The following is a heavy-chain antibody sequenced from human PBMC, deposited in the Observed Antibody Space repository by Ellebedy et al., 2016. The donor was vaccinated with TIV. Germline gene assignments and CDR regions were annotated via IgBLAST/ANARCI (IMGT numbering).Heavy chain of an antibody. V-gene: IGHV4-59*05. CDR1: GGSVSSYY. J-gene: IGHJ4*02. CDR2: ISYGGSA. Sequence: MPGGSLRPSCTVSGGSVSSYYWSWIRQPPGKGLEWIGSISYGGSAYYNPPLKSRVTISVDTSKNQFSLKMTSVTAADTAVYYCARHPLEWLVGPTYFDYWGPGTLITVSS. CDR3: ARHPLEWLVGPTYFDY. D-gene: IGHD6-19*01.